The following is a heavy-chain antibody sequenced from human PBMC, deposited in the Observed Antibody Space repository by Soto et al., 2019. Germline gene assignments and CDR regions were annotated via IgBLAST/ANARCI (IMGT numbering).Heavy chain of an antibody. J-gene: IGHJ4*02. CDR2: IIPILDVT. CDR1: GDTFNRYT. CDR3: ATADEYGDYLFEY. V-gene: IGHV1-69*02. D-gene: IGHD4-17*01. Sequence: GASVKVSCKASGDTFNRYTISWVRQAPGQGLEWMGRIIPILDVTNYAQMFQGRITITADKSTSTAYMELRSLRSEDTAVYYCATADEYGDYLFEYWGQGTLVTVSS.